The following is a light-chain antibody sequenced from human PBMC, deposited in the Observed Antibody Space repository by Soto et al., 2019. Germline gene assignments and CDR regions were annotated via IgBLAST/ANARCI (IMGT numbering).Light chain of an antibody. CDR3: SSYTSSSPCV. J-gene: IGLJ1*01. Sequence: QSALTQPASVSGSPGQSITVSCTGTSSDIGRYNYVSWYQQYPGQAPKLVIYEVTHRPSGISNRFSASKSGNTASLTISGLQADDEADYYCSSYTSSSPCVFGTGTKLTVL. CDR2: EVT. V-gene: IGLV2-14*01. CDR1: SSDIGRYNY.